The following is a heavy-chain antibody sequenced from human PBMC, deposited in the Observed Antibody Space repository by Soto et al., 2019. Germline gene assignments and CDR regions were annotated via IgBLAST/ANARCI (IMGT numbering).Heavy chain of an antibody. J-gene: IGHJ6*02. V-gene: IGHV1-69*13. CDR3: ARGQAARPGYYHGMDV. CDR2: IIPIFGTA. Sequence: SVKVSCKASGGTFSSYAISWVRQAPGQGLEWMGGIIPIFGTANYAQKFQGRVTITADESTSTAYMELSSLRSEDTAVYYCARGQAARPGYYHGMDVWGQGTTVTVSS. D-gene: IGHD6-6*01. CDR1: GGTFSSYA.